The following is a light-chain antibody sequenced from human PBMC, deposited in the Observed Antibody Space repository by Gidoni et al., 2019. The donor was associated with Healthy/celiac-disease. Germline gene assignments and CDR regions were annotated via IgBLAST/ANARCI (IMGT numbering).Light chain of an antibody. J-gene: IGKJ5*01. CDR1: QSISSY. Sequence: IQMTQSPPSLSASVGDRVTITCRASQSISSYLNWYQKKPGKAHKLLIYAASSLKSGVPSRFSGSGSGTDFTLTISSLQPEDFANYYCQQSYSTPITFGQGTRVEIK. CDR2: AAS. V-gene: IGKV1-39*01. CDR3: QQSYSTPIT.